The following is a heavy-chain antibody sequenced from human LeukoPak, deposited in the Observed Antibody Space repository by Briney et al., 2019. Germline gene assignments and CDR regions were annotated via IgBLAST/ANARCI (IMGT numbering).Heavy chain of an antibody. CDR2: ISSSSSYI. J-gene: IGHJ6*03. CDR3: AREAGYCSGGSCYPAEVYYYYMDV. D-gene: IGHD2-15*01. V-gene: IGHV3-21*01. Sequence: GGSLRLSCAASGFTFSSYSMNWVRQAPGKGLEWVSSISSSSSYIYYAGSVKGRFTISRDNAKNSLYLQMNSLRAEDTAVYYCAREAGYCSGGSCYPAEVYYYYMDVWGKGTTVTVSS. CDR1: GFTFSSYS.